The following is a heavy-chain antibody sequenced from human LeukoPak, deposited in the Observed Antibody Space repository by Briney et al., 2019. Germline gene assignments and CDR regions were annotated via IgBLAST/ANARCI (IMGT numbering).Heavy chain of an antibody. CDR1: GGSISSYY. Sequence: SETLSLTCTVSGGSISSYYWSWTRQPPGKGLEWIGYIYYSGSTNYNPSLKSRVTISVDTSKNQFSLKLSSVTAADTAVYYCARGGIAAVLDYWGQGTLVTVSS. CDR3: ARGGIAAVLDY. J-gene: IGHJ4*02. CDR2: IYYSGST. D-gene: IGHD6-25*01. V-gene: IGHV4-59*01.